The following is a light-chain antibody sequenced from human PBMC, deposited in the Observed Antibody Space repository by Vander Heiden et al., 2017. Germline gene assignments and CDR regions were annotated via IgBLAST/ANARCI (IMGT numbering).Light chain of an antibody. J-gene: IGKJ1*01. Sequence: DVVMTQSPLSLPVTPGEPASTSSRSSQSLLHSNGYNYLDWYLQKPGQSPQLLIYLGSNRASGVPDRFSGSGSGTDFTLKISRVEAEDVGVYYCMQALQTPWTFGQGTKVEIK. V-gene: IGKV2-28*01. CDR3: MQALQTPWT. CDR2: LGS. CDR1: QSLLHSNGYNY.